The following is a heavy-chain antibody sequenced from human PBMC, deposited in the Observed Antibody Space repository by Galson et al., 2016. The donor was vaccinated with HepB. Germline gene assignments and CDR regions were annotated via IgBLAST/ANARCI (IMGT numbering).Heavy chain of an antibody. CDR1: GFTFSSYW. D-gene: IGHD2-15*01. V-gene: IGHV3-7*03. J-gene: IGHJ6*02. Sequence: SLRLSCAASGFTFSSYWMNWVRQAPGKGLEWVANIKQDGSEKYYVDSVKGRFTISGDNSKNTLYLEMNSLTAEDTAVYYCARDNRGYCRGAPCPTLYYYGMDVWGQGTTVTVSS. CDR3: ARDNRGYCRGAPCPTLYYYGMDV. CDR2: IKQDGSEK.